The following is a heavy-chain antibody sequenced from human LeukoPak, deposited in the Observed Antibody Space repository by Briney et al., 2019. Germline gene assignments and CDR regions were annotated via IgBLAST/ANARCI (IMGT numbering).Heavy chain of an antibody. D-gene: IGHD4-17*01. CDR3: AKDQDYGDYVVLGY. J-gene: IGHJ4*02. CDR2: ISSSGGST. Sequence: GGSLRLSCAASGFTFSSYAMSWVRQAPGKGLEWVSAISSSGGSTYYADSVKGRFTISRDNSKNTLYLQMNSLRAEDTAVYYCAKDQDYGDYVVLGYWGQGTLVTVSS. CDR1: GFTFSSYA. V-gene: IGHV3-23*01.